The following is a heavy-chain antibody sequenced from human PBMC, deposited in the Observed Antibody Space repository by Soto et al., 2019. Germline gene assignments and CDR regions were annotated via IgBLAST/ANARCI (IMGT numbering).Heavy chain of an antibody. D-gene: IGHD2-2*01. V-gene: IGHV1-2*02. CDR2: IKPHSGDT. J-gene: IGHJ5*02. CDR1: RYTFTSYD. Sequence: ASVKVSCKASRYTFTSYDIFWVRQSPGQGLEWMGWIKPHSGDTHYAQNFQGRVTMTGDTSISTAYMELNNLISDDTAVYYCARRSSTYLNEIIYDPWGQGTLVTVSS. CDR3: ARRSSTYLNEIIYDP.